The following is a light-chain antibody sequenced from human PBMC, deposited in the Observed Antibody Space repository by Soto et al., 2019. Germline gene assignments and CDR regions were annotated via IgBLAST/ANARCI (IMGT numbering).Light chain of an antibody. CDR2: NTS. Sequence: EIVLTQSPGTLSLSPGEGATVSCRVSQSINSKSLVWYQRKFGQAPRLLIYNTSSRATGIPDRFSGSGSGTYFTLSISRLEHEDFAVYYCQHYGGSFIFGHGTKVDFK. J-gene: IGKJ3*01. V-gene: IGKV3-20*01. CDR3: QHYGGSFI. CDR1: QSINSKS.